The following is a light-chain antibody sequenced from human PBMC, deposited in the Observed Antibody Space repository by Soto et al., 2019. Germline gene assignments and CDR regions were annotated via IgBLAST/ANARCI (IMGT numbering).Light chain of an antibody. CDR2: EGS. Sequence: QSALTQPASVSGSPGQSITISCTGTSSDVGNYNLVSWYQQHPGKAPKLMIYEGSKRPSGVSNRFSGSKSGNTASLTISILQDEEEADYYCCSYAGSSTSVFGTGTKVTV. CDR1: SSDVGNYNL. J-gene: IGLJ1*01. V-gene: IGLV2-23*01. CDR3: CSYAGSSTSV.